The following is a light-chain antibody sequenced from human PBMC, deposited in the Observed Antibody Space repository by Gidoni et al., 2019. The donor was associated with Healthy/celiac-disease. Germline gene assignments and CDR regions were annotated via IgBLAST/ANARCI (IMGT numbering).Light chain of an antibody. CDR1: QGISSY. CDR2: AAS. Sequence: DIQLTQSPSFLSASVGDRVTITCRGSQGISSYLAWYQQKPGKAPKLLIYAASTLQSGVPSRFSGSGSGTEFTLTISSLQPEDFATYYCQQLNSYPQTFGPGTKVDIK. CDR3: QQLNSYPQT. V-gene: IGKV1-9*01. J-gene: IGKJ3*01.